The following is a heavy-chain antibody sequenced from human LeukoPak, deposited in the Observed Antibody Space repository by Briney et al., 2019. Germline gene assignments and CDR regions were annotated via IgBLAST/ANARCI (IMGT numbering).Heavy chain of an antibody. J-gene: IGHJ4*02. CDR3: AKDLGITFGGVIVPPPDY. Sequence: GGSLRLSCAASGFTFSSYAMSWVRQAPGRGLEWVSAISGSGGSTYYADSVKGRFTISRDNSKNTLYLQMNSLRAEDTAVYYCAKDLGITFGGVIVPPPDYWGQGTLVTVSS. V-gene: IGHV3-23*01. D-gene: IGHD3-16*02. CDR2: ISGSGGST. CDR1: GFTFSSYA.